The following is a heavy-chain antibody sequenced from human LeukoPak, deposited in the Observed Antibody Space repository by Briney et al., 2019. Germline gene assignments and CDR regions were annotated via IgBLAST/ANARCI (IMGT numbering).Heavy chain of an antibody. CDR1: GGTFSSYG. J-gene: IGHJ4*02. CDR2: IIPILGIA. V-gene: IGHV1-69*04. CDR3: ARGRSITMVRGVNISPFDY. Sequence: SVKVSCKASGGTFSSYGISWVRQAPGQGLEWMGRIIPILGIANYAQKFQGRVTITADKSTSTAYMELSRLRSEDTAVYYCARGRSITMVRGVNISPFDYWGQGTLVTVSS. D-gene: IGHD3-10*01.